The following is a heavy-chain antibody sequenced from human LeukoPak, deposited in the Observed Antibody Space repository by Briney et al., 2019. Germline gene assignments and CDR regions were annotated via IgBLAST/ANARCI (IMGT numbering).Heavy chain of an antibody. CDR1: GFTVSNNY. Sequence: GGSLRLSCAASGFTVSNNYMSWVRQAPGKGLEWVSVIYSGGSTYYADSLKGRFTISRDNSKNTLYLQMNSLRAEDTAVYYCARGGGYCSSTSCYAGWAPYYFDYWGQGTLVTVSS. V-gene: IGHV3-53*01. D-gene: IGHD2-2*01. CDR2: IYSGGST. J-gene: IGHJ4*02. CDR3: ARGGGYCSSTSCYAGWAPYYFDY.